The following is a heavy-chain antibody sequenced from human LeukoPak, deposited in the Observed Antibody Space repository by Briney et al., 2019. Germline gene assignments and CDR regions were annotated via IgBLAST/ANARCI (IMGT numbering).Heavy chain of an antibody. Sequence: ASVKVSCKASGYTFTTYDINWVRQATGQGLEWMGWINPNSGNTGYAQKFQGRVTITSNTSISTVYMELSSLRSEDTAVYYCARSLWFGELSYWGQGTLVTVSS. CDR1: GYTFTTYD. J-gene: IGHJ4*02. D-gene: IGHD3-10*01. CDR2: INPNSGNT. CDR3: ARSLWFGELSY. V-gene: IGHV1-8*03.